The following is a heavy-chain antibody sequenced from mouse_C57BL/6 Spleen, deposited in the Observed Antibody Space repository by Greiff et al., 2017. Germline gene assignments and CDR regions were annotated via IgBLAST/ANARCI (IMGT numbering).Heavy chain of an antibody. CDR2: ISYDGSN. D-gene: IGHD2-4*01. V-gene: IGHV3-6*01. J-gene: IGHJ3*01. CDR3: ARGGSYDYDLAWFAY. Sequence: EVKLEESGPGLVKPSQSLSLTCSVTGYSITSGYYWNWIRQFPGNKLEWMGYISYDGSNNYNPSLKNRISITRDTSKNQFFLKLNSVTTEDTATYYCARGGSYDYDLAWFAYWGQGTLVTVSA. CDR1: GYSITSGYY.